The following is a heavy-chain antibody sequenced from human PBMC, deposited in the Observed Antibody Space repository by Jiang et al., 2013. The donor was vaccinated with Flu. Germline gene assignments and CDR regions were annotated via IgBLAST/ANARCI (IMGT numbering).Heavy chain of an antibody. CDR1: GFSVPDYG. Sequence: GAEVKKPGASVKISCKASGFSVPDYGFSWVRQAPGQGLEWMGWVSGYDGRTKFAEKFQGRVTMTTDRYTTIVSMELRGLNSDDAAVYYCVRDRSRECRGGSCHPPKFDYWGQGTQMTVSS. V-gene: IGHV1-18*01. J-gene: IGHJ4*02. CDR2: VSGYDGRT. D-gene: IGHD3-10*01. CDR3: VRDRSRECRGGSCHPPKFDY.